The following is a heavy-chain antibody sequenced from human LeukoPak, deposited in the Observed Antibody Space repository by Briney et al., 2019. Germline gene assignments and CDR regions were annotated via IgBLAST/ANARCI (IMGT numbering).Heavy chain of an antibody. J-gene: IGHJ4*02. CDR3: ARVRGYCSGGSCYRGFDY. D-gene: IGHD2-15*01. CDR1: GYSISSGYY. Sequence: PSETLSLTCTVSGYSISSGYYWGWIRQPPGKGLEWIGYIYYSGSTNYNPSLKSRVTISVDTSKNQFSLKLSSVTAADTAVYYCARVRGYCSGGSCYRGFDYWGQGTLVTVSS. CDR2: IYYSGST. V-gene: IGHV4-38-2*02.